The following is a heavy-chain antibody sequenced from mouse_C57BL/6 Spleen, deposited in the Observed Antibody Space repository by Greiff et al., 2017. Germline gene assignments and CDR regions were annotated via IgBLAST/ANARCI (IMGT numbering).Heavy chain of an antibody. CDR3: ARSPLYDGYYVYWYFDV. Sequence: EVQLQESGPGLAKPSQTLSLTCSVTGYSITSDYWNWIRKFPGNKLEYMGYISYSGSTYYNPSLKSRISITRDTSKNQYYLQLNSVTTEDTATYYCARSPLYDGYYVYWYFDVWGTGTTVTVSS. D-gene: IGHD2-3*01. J-gene: IGHJ1*03. CDR2: ISYSGST. CDR1: GYSITSDY. V-gene: IGHV3-8*01.